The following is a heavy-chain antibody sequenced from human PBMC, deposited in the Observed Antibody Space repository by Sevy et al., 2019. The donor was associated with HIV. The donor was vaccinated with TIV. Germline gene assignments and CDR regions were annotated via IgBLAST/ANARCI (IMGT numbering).Heavy chain of an antibody. CDR1: GFTFSDAI. J-gene: IGHJ5*01. D-gene: IGHD5-12*01. CDR3: AKGSSDSGYDS. Sequence: GGSLRLSCAASGFTFSDAIMTWGRQAPGKGLEWVSSIRGNGVSTYYADSVKGRFTISRDNSKNTLYLQMNSLRADDTAIYYCAKGSSDSGYDSWGQGTLVTVSS. CDR2: IRGNGVST. V-gene: IGHV3-23*01.